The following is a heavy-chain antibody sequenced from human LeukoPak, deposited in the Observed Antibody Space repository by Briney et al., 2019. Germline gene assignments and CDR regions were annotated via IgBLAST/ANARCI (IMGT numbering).Heavy chain of an antibody. J-gene: IGHJ4*02. V-gene: IGHV4-34*01. CDR3: ARSGWNWRFDY. D-gene: IGHD1-7*01. CDR1: GGSFSGYY. Sequence: PSETLSLTCAVYGGSFSGYYWSWIRQPPEKGLEWIGEINHSGSTNYNPSLKSRVTISVDTSKNQFSLKLSSVTAADTAVYYCARSGWNWRFDYWGQGTLVTVSS. CDR2: INHSGST.